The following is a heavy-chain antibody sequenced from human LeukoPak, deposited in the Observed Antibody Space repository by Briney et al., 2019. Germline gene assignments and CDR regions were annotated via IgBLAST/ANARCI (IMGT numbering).Heavy chain of an antibody. Sequence: GGSLRLSCAASGFTFSTYAMSWVRQAPGKGLEYVSGINDNGGRTHYGDSVKGRFSISRDNSKNTLHLQMSTLRAEDTALYYCVKDVGGSYAFDYWGQGILVTVAS. CDR3: VKDVGGSYAFDY. V-gene: IGHV3-64D*09. J-gene: IGHJ4*02. CDR1: GFTFSTYA. CDR2: INDNGGRT. D-gene: IGHD1-26*01.